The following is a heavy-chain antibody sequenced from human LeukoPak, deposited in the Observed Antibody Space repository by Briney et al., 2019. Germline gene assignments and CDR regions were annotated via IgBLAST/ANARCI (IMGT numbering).Heavy chain of an antibody. CDR3: AKSIRENGLTYLDY. J-gene: IGHJ4*02. CDR2: VYSGGST. CDR1: GFSFSNAY. Sequence: PGGSLRLSCAASGFSFSNAYMTWVRQAPGKGLELVSVVYSGGSTYYADSVRGRFTISRDSFKNTLYLQMNTLRDEDTAIYYCAKSIRENGLTYLDYWGQGTLVTVSS. D-gene: IGHD2-8*01. V-gene: IGHV3-53*01.